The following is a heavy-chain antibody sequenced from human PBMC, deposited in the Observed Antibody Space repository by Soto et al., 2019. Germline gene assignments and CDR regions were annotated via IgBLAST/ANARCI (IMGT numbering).Heavy chain of an antibody. CDR2: ISGSDVST. V-gene: IGHV3-23*01. D-gene: IGHD2-8*01. Sequence: PGGSPRLSCATSGCTFSSSAISWVRQAPGAGLEWVSVISGSDVSTYYADSVKGRFTISRDNSKNTLFLQMNSLRGEDTAVYYCAKKTGPVRLYPPSFDPRRQVTLVTVS. CDR3: AKKTGPVRLYPPSFDP. J-gene: IGHJ5*02. CDR1: GCTFSSSA.